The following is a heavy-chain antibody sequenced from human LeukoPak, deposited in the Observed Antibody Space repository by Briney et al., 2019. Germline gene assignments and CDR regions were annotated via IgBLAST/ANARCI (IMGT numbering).Heavy chain of an antibody. D-gene: IGHD5-24*01. CDR2: IIPIFGTA. Sequence: GSSVKVSCKASGGTFSSYAISWVRQAPGQGLEWMGGIIPIFGTANYAQKFQGRVTITTDESTSTAYMELSSLRSEDTAVYYCATSRAGRRDGYNLNYWGQGTLVTVSS. CDR3: ATSRAGRRDGYNLNY. J-gene: IGHJ4*02. V-gene: IGHV1-69*05. CDR1: GGTFSSYA.